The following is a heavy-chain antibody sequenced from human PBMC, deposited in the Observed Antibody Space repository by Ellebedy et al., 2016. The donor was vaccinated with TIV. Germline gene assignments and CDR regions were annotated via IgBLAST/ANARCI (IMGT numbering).Heavy chain of an antibody. V-gene: IGHV4-4*07. D-gene: IGHD3-10*01. CDR2: IYSSGSS. Sequence: SETLSLXXTVSGGSISGYSWSWIRQPAGKGLEWIGRIYSSGSSSYNPSVKSRVTMSVDTSKNQFSLKLTSVTAADTAVYYCAREGQNYYGLESHYGHANWFDPWGQGTLVTVSS. J-gene: IGHJ5*02. CDR1: GGSISGYS. CDR3: AREGQNYYGLESHYGHANWFDP.